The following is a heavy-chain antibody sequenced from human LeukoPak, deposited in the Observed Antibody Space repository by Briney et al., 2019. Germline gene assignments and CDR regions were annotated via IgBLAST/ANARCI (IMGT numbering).Heavy chain of an antibody. CDR2: INPSGGST. CDR1: GYTFTSYY. D-gene: IGHD6-13*01. Sequence: ASVKVSCKASGYTFTSYYIHWVRLAPGQGLEWMGIINPSGGSTTYAQKFQGRVAMTRDTSASRVYMEVSSLRSEDTAVYYCARTYSSSDEFDYWGQGTLVTVSS. CDR3: ARTYSSSDEFDY. V-gene: IGHV1-46*01. J-gene: IGHJ4*02.